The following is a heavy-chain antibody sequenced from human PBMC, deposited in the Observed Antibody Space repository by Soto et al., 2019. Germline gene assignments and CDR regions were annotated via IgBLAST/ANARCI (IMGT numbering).Heavy chain of an antibody. CDR1: GFTCSSYA. V-gene: IGHV3-23*01. J-gene: IGHJ6*02. D-gene: IGHD3-3*01. CDR2: ISGSGGST. CDR3: AKDLAIFGVVIRGMDV. Sequence: GGSLRLFCAASGFTCSSYAMSWVRQAPGKGLEWVSAISGSGGSTYYADSVKGRFTISRDNSKNTLYLQMNSLRAEDTAVYYCAKDLAIFGVVIRGMDVWGQGTTVTVSS.